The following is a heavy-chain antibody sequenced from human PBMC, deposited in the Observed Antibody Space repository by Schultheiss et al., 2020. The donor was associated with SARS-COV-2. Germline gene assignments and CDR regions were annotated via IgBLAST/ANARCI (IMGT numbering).Heavy chain of an antibody. V-gene: IGHV3-7*04. D-gene: IGHD3-16*01. J-gene: IGHJ4*02. CDR2: IKQDGSVT. CDR3: ARDCSANTCYRGVHFDN. Sequence: GGSLRLSCAASGFTFSSYWMSWVRQAPGKGLEWVANIKQDGSVTYYVDSVKGRFTISRDNAKNSVSLQMSSLRAEDTAEYHCARDCSANTCYRGVHFDNWGQGTRVTVSS. CDR1: GFTFSSYW.